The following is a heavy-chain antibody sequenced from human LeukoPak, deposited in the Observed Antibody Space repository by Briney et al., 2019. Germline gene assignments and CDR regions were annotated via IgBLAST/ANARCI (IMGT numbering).Heavy chain of an antibody. J-gene: IGHJ4*02. CDR3: ARGLRRFGELLY. Sequence: GGSLRLSCAASGFTFSRYSLNWVRQAPGKGLEWVSSISSDSNYIYYADSVKGRFTISRDNAKNSLYLQMNSLRAEDTAIYYCARGLRRFGELLYWGQGTLVTVSS. V-gene: IGHV3-21*01. D-gene: IGHD3-10*01. CDR2: ISSDSNYI. CDR1: GFTFSRYS.